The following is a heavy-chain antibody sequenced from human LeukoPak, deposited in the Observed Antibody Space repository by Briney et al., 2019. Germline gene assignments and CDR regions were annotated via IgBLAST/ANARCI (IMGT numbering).Heavy chain of an antibody. CDR1: GFTFSNFW. D-gene: IGHD3-22*01. Sequence: PGGSLRLSCAASGFTFSNFWMTWIRQAPGKGPEWVANIKQDGIEKYYVDSVEGRFTVSRDNTKNTLFLQMDSLRAEDTAVYYCARGSSGYYCDHFQTWGQGSLVTVSS. CDR3: ARGSSGYYCDHFQT. J-gene: IGHJ1*01. CDR2: IKQDGIEK. V-gene: IGHV3-7*01.